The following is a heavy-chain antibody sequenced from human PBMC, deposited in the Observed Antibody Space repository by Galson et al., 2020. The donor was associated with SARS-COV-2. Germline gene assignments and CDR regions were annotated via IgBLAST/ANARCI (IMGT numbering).Heavy chain of an antibody. CDR2: IWYDGSNK. J-gene: IGHJ2*01. CDR1: GFTFSSYG. Sequence: GGSLRLSCAASGFTFSSYGMHWVRQAPGKGLEWVAVIWYDGSNKYYADSVKGRFTISRDNSKNTLYLQMNSLRAEDTAVYYCAKDNLYYDILTGYLPQASAAGGCYFDLWGRGTLVTVSS. V-gene: IGHV3-33*06. CDR3: AKDNLYYDILTGYLPQASAAGGCYFDL. D-gene: IGHD3-9*01.